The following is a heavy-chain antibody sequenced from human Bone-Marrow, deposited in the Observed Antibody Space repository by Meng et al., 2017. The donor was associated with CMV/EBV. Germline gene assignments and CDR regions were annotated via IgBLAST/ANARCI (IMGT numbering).Heavy chain of an antibody. D-gene: IGHD2-15*01. V-gene: IGHV4-61*03. CDR1: GGSVSSGSYY. J-gene: IGHJ6*02. CDR2: IYYSGST. CDR3: ARDGGLTQYYYYGMDV. Sequence: SETLSLTCTVSGGSVSSGSYYWSWIRQPPGKGLEWIGYIYYSGSTNYNPSLKSRVTISVDESKNHFSLRLTSVTAADTAVYYCARDGGLTQYYYYGMDVWGQGTTVTVS.